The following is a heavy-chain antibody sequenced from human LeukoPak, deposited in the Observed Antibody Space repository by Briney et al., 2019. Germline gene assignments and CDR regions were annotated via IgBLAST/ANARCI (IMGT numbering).Heavy chain of an antibody. CDR3: ARKGDTLTGYYDY. V-gene: IGHV3-23*01. Sequence: PGGSLRLSCAASGFTFSSYAMSWVRQAPGKGLEWVSAINGSGGSTYYADSVKGRFTISRDNAKNSLYLQMNSLRAEDTAVYYCARKGDTLTGYYDYWGQGTLVTVSS. J-gene: IGHJ4*02. CDR1: GFTFSSYA. D-gene: IGHD3-9*01. CDR2: INGSGGST.